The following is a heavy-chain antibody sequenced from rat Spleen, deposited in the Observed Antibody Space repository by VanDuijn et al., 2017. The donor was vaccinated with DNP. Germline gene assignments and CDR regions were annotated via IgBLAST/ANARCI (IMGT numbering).Heavy chain of an antibody. J-gene: IGHJ2*01. V-gene: IGHV3-1*01. CDR2: ISYSGSI. CDR3: ARWVRYFDT. CDR1: GYSITSHY. Sequence: EVQFQESGPGLVKSSQSLSLTCSVTGYSITSHYWAWIRKFPGNKMEWMGYISYSGSIRYNPSLTSRVSITRDTSTNQFFLQLNSVTTEDTATYYCARWVRYFDTWGQGVMVTVSS. D-gene: IGHD1-1*01.